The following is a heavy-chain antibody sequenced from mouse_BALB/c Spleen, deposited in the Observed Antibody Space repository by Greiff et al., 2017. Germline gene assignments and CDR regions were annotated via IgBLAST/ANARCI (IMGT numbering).Heavy chain of an antibody. CDR2: ISDGGSYT. J-gene: IGHJ4*01. Sequence: EVKLVESGGGLVKPGGSLKLSCAASGFTFSDYYMYWVRQTPEKRLEWVATISDGGSYTYYPDSVKGRFTISRDNAKNNLYLQMSSLKSEDTAMYYCARAMEGYAMDYWGQGTSVTVSS. CDR3: ARAMEGYAMDY. CDR1: GFTFSDYY. V-gene: IGHV5-4*02.